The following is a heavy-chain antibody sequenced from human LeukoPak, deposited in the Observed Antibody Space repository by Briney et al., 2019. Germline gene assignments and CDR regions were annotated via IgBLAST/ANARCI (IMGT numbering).Heavy chain of an antibody. Sequence: QSGGSLRLSCAASGFTVRSNYMSWVRQAPGKGLEWVSVIYSGGSTYYADSVKGRFTISRDNSKNTLYLQMNSLRAADTAVYYCARDRGGSYFDYWDQGTLVTVSS. CDR2: IYSGGST. CDR3: ARDRGGSYFDY. J-gene: IGHJ4*02. D-gene: IGHD1-26*01. CDR1: GFTVRSNY. V-gene: IGHV3-66*02.